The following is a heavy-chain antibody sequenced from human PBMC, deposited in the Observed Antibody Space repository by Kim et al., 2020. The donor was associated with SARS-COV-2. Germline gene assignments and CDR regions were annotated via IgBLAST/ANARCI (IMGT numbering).Heavy chain of an antibody. D-gene: IGHD1-1*01. CDR2: INPNGGGT. J-gene: IGHJ6*02. CDR3: ERGVPYAVDV. Sequence: ASVKVSCKASGYTFTDYFVHWVRQAPGLGLEWMGRINPNGGGTTYAQKFLGRVTMTRDTSISTVYMELNSLRSDDTAVYYCERGVPYAVDVWGQGTTVTVSS. V-gene: IGHV1-2*06. CDR1: GYTFTDYF.